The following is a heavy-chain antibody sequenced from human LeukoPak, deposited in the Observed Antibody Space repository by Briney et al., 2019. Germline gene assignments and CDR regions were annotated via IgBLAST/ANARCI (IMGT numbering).Heavy chain of an antibody. V-gene: IGHV4-39*01. CDR3: ASGFYEVSSSNPLDY. D-gene: IGHD6-6*01. CDR1: GGSISSSSYY. Sequence: SETLSLTCTVSGGSISSSSYYWGWIRQPPGKGLEWIGSIYYSGSTYYNPSLKSRVTIAVDTSKNQFSLKLSSVTAADTAVYYCASGFYEVSSSNPLDYWGQGTLVTVSS. CDR2: IYYSGST. J-gene: IGHJ4*02.